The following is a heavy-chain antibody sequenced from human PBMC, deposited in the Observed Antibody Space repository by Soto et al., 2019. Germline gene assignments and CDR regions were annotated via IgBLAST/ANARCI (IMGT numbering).Heavy chain of an antibody. J-gene: IGHJ4*02. D-gene: IGHD6-19*01. Sequence: QVQLVQSGAEVKQPGASVKVSCKASGYTFTSSGISWVQQAPGQGPEWMGWLSTYNGDTNYAQKFQGTVTMTTDTSTSTAYLDLRSLRSDDRAVYYCARTVAGYFDSWGQGTLVTVSS. CDR3: ARTVAGYFDS. V-gene: IGHV1-18*01. CDR1: GYTFTSSG. CDR2: LSTYNGDT.